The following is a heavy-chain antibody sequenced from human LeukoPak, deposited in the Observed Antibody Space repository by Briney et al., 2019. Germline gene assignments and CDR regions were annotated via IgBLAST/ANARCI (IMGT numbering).Heavy chain of an antibody. J-gene: IGHJ4*02. CDR3: VRDGSGSYPIDY. CDR1: GFTFSSYA. D-gene: IGHD3-10*01. CDR2: ISGSGGST. V-gene: IGHV3-23*01. Sequence: PGGSLRLSCAASGFTFSSYAMSWVRQAPGKGLEWVSAISGSGGSTYYADSVKGRFTISRDNANNTLYLQMNSLRAEDTAVYYCVRDGSGSYPIDYWGQGTLVTVSS.